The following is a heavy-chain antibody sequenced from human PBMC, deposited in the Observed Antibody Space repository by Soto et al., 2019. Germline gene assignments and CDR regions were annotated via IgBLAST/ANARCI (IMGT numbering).Heavy chain of an antibody. Sequence: PSETLSLTCAVSGGSISSPGYSWTWIRQPPGKGLEWIGYIYNTGNTYYNPSLKSRVTISVDRSKNHFSLRLSSVTAADTAMYYCARGAPFVVVAAAPGDAFDIWGQGIMVTVSS. D-gene: IGHD2-21*02. CDR1: GGSISSPGYS. CDR2: IYNTGNT. V-gene: IGHV4-30-2*01. J-gene: IGHJ3*02. CDR3: ARGAPFVVVAAAPGDAFDI.